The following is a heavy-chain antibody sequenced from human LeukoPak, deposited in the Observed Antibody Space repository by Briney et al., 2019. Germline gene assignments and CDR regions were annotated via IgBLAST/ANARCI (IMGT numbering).Heavy chain of an antibody. D-gene: IGHD2-2*01. J-gene: IGHJ4*02. Sequence: GGSGRLSCEGCGFGLDVLAMHWVRQAPGKSLEWVSVISWAGDDTHYADSVKGRFTISRDNSNNFLYLQMNSLRPEDTALYYCAKGGYCSSTSCYSSIEYWGQGTLVTVSS. CDR2: ISWAGDDT. CDR3: AKGGYCSSTSCYSSIEY. CDR1: GFGLDVLA. V-gene: IGHV3-43D*03.